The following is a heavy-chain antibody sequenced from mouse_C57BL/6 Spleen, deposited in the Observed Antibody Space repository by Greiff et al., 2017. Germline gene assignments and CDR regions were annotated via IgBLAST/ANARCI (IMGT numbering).Heavy chain of an antibody. CDR2: INPNYGTT. CDR3: ARSYYYGSSYGRFAY. V-gene: IGHV1-39*01. J-gene: IGHJ3*01. D-gene: IGHD1-1*01. Sequence: VQLQQSGPELVKPGASVKISCKASGYSFTDYNMNWVKQSNGKSLEWIGVINPNYGTTSYNQKFKGKATLTVDQSSSTAYMQLNSLTSGDSAVYYCARSYYYGSSYGRFAYWGQGTLVTVSA. CDR1: GYSFTDYN.